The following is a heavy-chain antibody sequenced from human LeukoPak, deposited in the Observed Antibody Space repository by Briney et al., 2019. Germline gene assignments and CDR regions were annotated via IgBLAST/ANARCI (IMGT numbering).Heavy chain of an antibody. CDR2: IDPDGSHQ. V-gene: IGHV3-7*01. CDR3: ARDGGQREDY. CDR1: GFTFSSYW. Sequence: PGGSLRLSCVASGFTFSSYWATWVRQAPGKGLEWVANIDPDGSHQYYVDSVKGRFTISKDNAKNSLYLQMNSLRAEDTAVYYCARDGGQREDYWGQGALVTVSS. D-gene: IGHD2-15*01. J-gene: IGHJ4*02.